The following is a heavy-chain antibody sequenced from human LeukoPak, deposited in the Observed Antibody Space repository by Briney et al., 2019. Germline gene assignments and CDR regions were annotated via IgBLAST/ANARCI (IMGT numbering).Heavy chain of an antibody. V-gene: IGHV3-30*02. J-gene: IGHJ4*02. Sequence: GGSLRLSCAASGFTFSSYGMHWVRQAPGKGLEWVAFIRYDGSNKYYADSVKGRFTISRDNSKNTLYLQMNSLRAEDTAVYYCAKDLYYYGSGSYHTPFDYWGQGTLVTVSS. CDR2: IRYDGSNK. CDR3: AKDLYYYGSGSYHTPFDY. CDR1: GFTFSSYG. D-gene: IGHD3-10*01.